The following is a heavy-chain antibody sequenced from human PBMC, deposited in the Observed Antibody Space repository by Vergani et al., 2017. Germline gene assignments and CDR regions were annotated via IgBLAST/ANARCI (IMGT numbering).Heavy chain of an antibody. CDR3: ARRNVGYSYGPSDAFDI. Sequence: QVQLQESGPGLVKPSQTLSLTCTVSGGSISSGSYYWSWIRQPAGKGLELIGRIYTSGSTNYNPSLKSRVTISVDTSKNQFSLKLSSVTAADTAVYYCARRNVGYSYGPSDAFDIWGQGTMVTVSS. D-gene: IGHD5-18*01. CDR2: IYTSGST. V-gene: IGHV4-61*02. CDR1: GGSISSGSYY. J-gene: IGHJ3*02.